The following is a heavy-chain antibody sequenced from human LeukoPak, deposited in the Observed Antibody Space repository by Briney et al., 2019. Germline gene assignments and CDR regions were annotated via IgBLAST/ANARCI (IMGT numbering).Heavy chain of an antibody. Sequence: GGSLRLSCAASGFSFSSDGMSWVRQAPGKGLEWVSGILGGAGSTYYADSVKGRFTISRDNSKNTLYLQMNSLRAEDTAVYYCAKSGYNRFDYWGQGTLVTVSS. D-gene: IGHD5-24*01. J-gene: IGHJ4*02. CDR3: AKSGYNRFDY. V-gene: IGHV3-23*01. CDR2: ILGGAGST. CDR1: GFSFSSDG.